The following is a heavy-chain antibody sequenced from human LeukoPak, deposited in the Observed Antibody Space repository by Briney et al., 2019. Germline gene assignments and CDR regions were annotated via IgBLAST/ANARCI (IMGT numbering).Heavy chain of an antibody. CDR3: ARGSGYCSSTSCYDFDY. CDR1: GGTFSSYA. D-gene: IGHD2-2*01. V-gene: IGHV1-69*13. J-gene: IGHJ4*02. CDR2: IIPIFGTA. Sequence: SVKVSCKASGGTFSSYAISWVRQAPGQGLGWMGGIIPIFGTANYAQKFQGGVTITADESTSTAYMELSSLRSEDTAVYYCARGSGYCSSTSCYDFDYWGQGTLDTISS.